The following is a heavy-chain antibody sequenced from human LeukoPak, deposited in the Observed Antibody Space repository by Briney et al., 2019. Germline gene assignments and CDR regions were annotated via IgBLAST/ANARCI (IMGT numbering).Heavy chain of an antibody. Sequence: GGSLRLSCAASGFTFSSYGMSWVRQAPGKGLEWVSAISGSGGSTYYADSVKGRFTISRDNSRNTLYLQMNSLRAEDTAVYYCARGGPAAGRFDYWGQGTLVTVSS. V-gene: IGHV3-23*01. CDR3: ARGGPAAGRFDY. CDR2: ISGSGGST. CDR1: GFTFSSYG. J-gene: IGHJ4*02. D-gene: IGHD6-13*01.